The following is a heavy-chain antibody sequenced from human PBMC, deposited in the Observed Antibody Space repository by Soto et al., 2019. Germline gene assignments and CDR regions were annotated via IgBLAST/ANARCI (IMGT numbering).Heavy chain of an antibody. Sequence: ASVKVSCKASGYTFTSYGISWVRQAPGQGLEWMGWISAYNGNTNYAQKLQGRVTMTTDTSTSTAYMELRSLRSDDTAVYYCARGGFVVVVAATWEGAFDIWGQGTMVTVS. CDR1: GYTFTSYG. CDR2: ISAYNGNT. J-gene: IGHJ3*02. CDR3: ARGGFVVVVAATWEGAFDI. D-gene: IGHD2-15*01. V-gene: IGHV1-18*01.